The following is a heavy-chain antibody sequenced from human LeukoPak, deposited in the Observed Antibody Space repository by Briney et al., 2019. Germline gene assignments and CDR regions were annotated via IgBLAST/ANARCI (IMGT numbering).Heavy chain of an antibody. Sequence: SETLSLTCTVSGGSISSYYWSWIRQPPGKGLEWIGYIYYSGSTNYNPSLKSRVTISVDTSKNQFSLRLRSVTAADTAVYYCARVTSDIVEVAAATPEGWFDPWGQGTLVTVSS. CDR1: GGSISSYY. J-gene: IGHJ5*02. CDR3: ARVTSDIVEVAAATPEGWFDP. CDR2: IYYSGST. V-gene: IGHV4-59*01. D-gene: IGHD2-15*01.